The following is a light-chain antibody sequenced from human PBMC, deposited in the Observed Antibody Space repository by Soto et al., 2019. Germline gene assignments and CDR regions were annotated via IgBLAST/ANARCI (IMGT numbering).Light chain of an antibody. J-gene: IGKJ1*01. CDR1: QSVSSN. CDR3: QQYNNWPRT. V-gene: IGKV3-15*01. CDR2: RAS. Sequence: EIVMTQSPATLSVSPGERATLSCRASQSVSSNLAWYQQKPGQAPRLLIYRASTRATGIPARFSGSGSGTEFPRTISSLQSEDFAVYYCQQYNNWPRTFGQGTKVEIK.